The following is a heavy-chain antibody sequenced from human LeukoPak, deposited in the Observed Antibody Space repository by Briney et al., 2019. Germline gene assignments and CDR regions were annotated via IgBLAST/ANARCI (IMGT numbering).Heavy chain of an antibody. V-gene: IGHV3-48*01. J-gene: IGHJ4*02. Sequence: GGSLRLSCAASGFTLSSYSMNWVRQAPGKGLEWVSYISSGSSTIYYADSVKGRFTISRDNAKNSLYLQMNSLRAEDTAVYYCARSVDIDYWGQGTLVTVSS. CDR1: GFTLSSYS. CDR3: ARSVDIDY. D-gene: IGHD5-12*01. CDR2: ISSGSSTI.